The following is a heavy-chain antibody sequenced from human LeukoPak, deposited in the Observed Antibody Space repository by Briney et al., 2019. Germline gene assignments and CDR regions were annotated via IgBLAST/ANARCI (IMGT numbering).Heavy chain of an antibody. CDR3: VKAYRQWLVDFDY. V-gene: IGHV3-64D*06. CDR2: ISSNGGST. Sequence: GGSLRLSCSASGFTFSIYAIHWVRQAPGKGLGYVSAISSNGGSTYYADSVKGRFTISRDNSKNTLYLQMSSLRAEDTAVYYCVKAYRQWLVDFDYWGQGPLVTVST. CDR1: GFTFSIYA. J-gene: IGHJ4*02. D-gene: IGHD6-19*01.